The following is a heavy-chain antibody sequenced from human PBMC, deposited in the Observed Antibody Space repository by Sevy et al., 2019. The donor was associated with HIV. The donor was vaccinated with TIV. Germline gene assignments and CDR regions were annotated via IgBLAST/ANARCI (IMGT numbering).Heavy chain of an antibody. CDR2: FKSKIHGGTT. J-gene: IGHJ4*02. Sequence: GGSLRLSCTASGFIFGDYGMSWVRQAPGKELEWIAFFKSKIHGGTTENAASVKGRFTISRDDSKNIIYLQMSNLKTEDTGVYYCTRWSGSQSIFDYWGQGTLVTVSS. D-gene: IGHD1-26*01. CDR3: TRWSGSQSIFDY. CDR1: GFIFGDYG. V-gene: IGHV3-49*04.